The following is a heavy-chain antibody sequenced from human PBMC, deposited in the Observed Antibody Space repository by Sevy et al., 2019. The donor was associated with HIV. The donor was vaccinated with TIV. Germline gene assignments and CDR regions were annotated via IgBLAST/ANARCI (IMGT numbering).Heavy chain of an antibody. Sequence: SETLSLTCSVSGGSISSYYWSWIRQPAVKGLEWIGRIYTSGSTNYNPSLKSRVTMSVDTSKNQFSLKLSSVTAADTAVYYCARDAYDSSGYNWFDPWGQGTLVTVSS. J-gene: IGHJ5*02. CDR3: ARDAYDSSGYNWFDP. CDR1: GGSISSYY. CDR2: IYTSGST. D-gene: IGHD3-22*01. V-gene: IGHV4-4*07.